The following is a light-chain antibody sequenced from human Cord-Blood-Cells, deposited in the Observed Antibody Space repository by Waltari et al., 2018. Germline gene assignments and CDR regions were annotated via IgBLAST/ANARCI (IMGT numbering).Light chain of an antibody. J-gene: IGLJ3*02. CDR2: EVS. Sequence: QSALTQPASVSGSPGQSITISCTGTSRDVGGYNLVSWYQQHPGKAPKLMIYEVSKRPAGVSNRLSGSKSGNTASLTISGLQDEDEADYYCCSYAGSSTFEVFGGGTKLTVL. V-gene: IGLV2-23*02. CDR3: CSYAGSSTFEV. CDR1: SRDVGGYNL.